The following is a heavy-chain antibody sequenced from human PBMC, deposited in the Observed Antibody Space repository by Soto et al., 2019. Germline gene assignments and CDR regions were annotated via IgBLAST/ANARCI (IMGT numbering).Heavy chain of an antibody. CDR3: ARVPLVRDGYDSGMDV. D-gene: IGHD6-6*01. CDR2: IYYSGST. CDR1: GGSFSSGAYY. Sequence: SETLSLTCPVSGGSFSSGAYYWSWIRQHAGKGLEWIGYIYYSGSTYYNPSLKSRVTISVDTSKNQFSLKLSSVTAADTAVYYCARVPLVRDGYDSGMDVWGQGTTATVSS. V-gene: IGHV4-31*03. J-gene: IGHJ6*02.